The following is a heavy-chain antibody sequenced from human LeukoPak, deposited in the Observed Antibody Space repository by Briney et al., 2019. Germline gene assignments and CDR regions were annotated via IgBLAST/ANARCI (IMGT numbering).Heavy chain of an antibody. CDR2: ISAYNGNT. CDR3: ARDRFVTMVRGVIITPSY. V-gene: IGHV1-18*01. Sequence: ASVKVSCKASGYTFTSYGISWVRQAPGQGLEWMGWISAYNGNTNYAQKLQGRVTMTTDTSTSTAYMELRSLRSDDTAVYYCARDRFVTMVRGVIITPSYWGQGTLVTVSS. CDR1: GYTFTSYG. J-gene: IGHJ4*02. D-gene: IGHD3-10*01.